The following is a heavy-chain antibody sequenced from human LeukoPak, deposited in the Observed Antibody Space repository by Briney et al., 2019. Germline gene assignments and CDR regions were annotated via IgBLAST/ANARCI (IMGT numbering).Heavy chain of an antibody. CDR3: ARVYGGYKQKYYFDY. J-gene: IGHJ4*02. V-gene: IGHV4-38-2*02. CDR1: GYSISSGYY. Sequence: PSETLSLTCTVSGYSISSGYYWGWIRQPPGKGLEWIGSIYHSGSTYYNPSLKSRVTISVDTSKNQFSLKLSSVTAADTAVYYCARVYGGYKQKYYFDYWGQGTLVTVSS. CDR2: IYHSGST. D-gene: IGHD4-17*01.